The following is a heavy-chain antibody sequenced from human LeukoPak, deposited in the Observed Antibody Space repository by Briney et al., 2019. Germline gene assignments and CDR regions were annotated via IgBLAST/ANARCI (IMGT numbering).Heavy chain of an antibody. CDR3: ARVERKQWLVSLVDY. J-gene: IGHJ4*02. D-gene: IGHD6-19*01. CDR2: IYYSGST. CDR1: GGSISSSSYY. Sequence: PSETLSLTCTVSGGSISSSSYYWGWIRQPPGKGLEWSGRIYYSGSTYYNPSLKSRVTISVDTSKNQFSLKLSSVTAADTAVYYCARVERKQWLVSLVDYWGQGTLVTVSS. V-gene: IGHV4-39*07.